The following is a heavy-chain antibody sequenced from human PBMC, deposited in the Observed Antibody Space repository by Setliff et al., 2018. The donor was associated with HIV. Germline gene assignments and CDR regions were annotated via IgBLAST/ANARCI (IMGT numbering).Heavy chain of an antibody. Sequence: GESLKISCKGSGYSFTSYWIAWVRQMPGKGLEWMGIIYPGDSDTRYSPSFQGQVTISADKSISTAYLQGRSLKAQDTAMYYCARPTTYGTLDALGIWCQGTMVTVSS. CDR2: IYPGDSDT. V-gene: IGHV5-51*01. CDR1: GYSFTSYW. CDR3: ARPTTYGTLDALGI. D-gene: IGHD3-10*01. J-gene: IGHJ3*02.